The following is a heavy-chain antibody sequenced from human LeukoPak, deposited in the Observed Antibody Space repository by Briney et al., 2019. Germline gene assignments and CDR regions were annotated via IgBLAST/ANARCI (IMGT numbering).Heavy chain of an antibody. CDR3: ARPSYYGSGSSPDY. CDR1: GYTFTGYY. CDR2: INPNSGGT. Sequence: ASVKVSCKASGYTFTGYYMHWVRLAPGQGLEWMGWINPNSGGTNYAQKFQGRVTMTRDTSISTAYMELSRLRSDDTAVYYCARPSYYGSGSSPDYWGQGTLVTVSS. V-gene: IGHV1-2*02. J-gene: IGHJ4*02. D-gene: IGHD3-10*01.